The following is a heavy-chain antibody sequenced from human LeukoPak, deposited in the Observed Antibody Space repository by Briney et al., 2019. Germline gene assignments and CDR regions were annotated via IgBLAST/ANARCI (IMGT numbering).Heavy chain of an antibody. CDR3: ARERGRIVATIEGPIYAYYFDY. Sequence: GGSLRLSCAASGFTFDDYGMSWVRQAPGKGLEWVSGINWNGGSTGYADSVKGRFTISRDNAKNSLYLQMNSLRAEDTALYYCARERGRIVATIEGPIYAYYFDYWGQGTLVTVSS. J-gene: IGHJ4*02. V-gene: IGHV3-20*04. D-gene: IGHD5-12*01. CDR1: GFTFDDYG. CDR2: INWNGGST.